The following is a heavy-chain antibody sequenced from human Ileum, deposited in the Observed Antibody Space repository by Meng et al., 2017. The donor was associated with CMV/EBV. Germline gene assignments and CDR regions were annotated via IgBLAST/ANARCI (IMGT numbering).Heavy chain of an antibody. Sequence: GGSLRLSCAASGLTFSSYAMHWVRQAPGKGLEWVAVISYDGSNKYYADSVKGRFTISRDNSKNTLYLQMNSLRAEDTAVYYCARDPSFDSSGPDAYYFDYWGQGTLVTVSS. CDR3: ARDPSFDSSGPDAYYFDY. CDR1: GLTFSSYA. J-gene: IGHJ4*02. CDR2: ISYDGSNK. V-gene: IGHV3-30-3*01. D-gene: IGHD3-22*01.